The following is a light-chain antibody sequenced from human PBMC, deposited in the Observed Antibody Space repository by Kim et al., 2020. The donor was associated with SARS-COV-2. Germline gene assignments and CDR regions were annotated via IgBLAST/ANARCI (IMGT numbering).Light chain of an antibody. CDR1: SYNIGRHT. Sequence: GRRITISCSGSSYNIGRHTVNWYQQLPGTAPKLLIYSNNQRPSGVPDRFSGSKSGTSASLAISGLQSEDEADYYCAAWDDSLNGVVFGGGTQLTVL. J-gene: IGLJ2*01. CDR3: AAWDDSLNGVV. CDR2: SNN. V-gene: IGLV1-44*01.